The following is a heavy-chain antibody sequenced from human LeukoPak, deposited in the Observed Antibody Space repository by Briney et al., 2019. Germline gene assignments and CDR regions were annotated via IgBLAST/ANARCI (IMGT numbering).Heavy chain of an antibody. CDR3: ARTLMVQGLMGWFDP. V-gene: IGHV1-18*01. Sequence: ASVKVSCKASGYTSTTFGITWVRQAPGQGLEWMGWISTYNGKTNYAQKFQGRVTMTTDTSTSTANMELRSLRSDDTAIYYCARTLMVQGLMGWFDPWGQGTLVTVSS. J-gene: IGHJ5*02. CDR1: GYTSTTFG. CDR2: ISTYNGKT. D-gene: IGHD3-10*01.